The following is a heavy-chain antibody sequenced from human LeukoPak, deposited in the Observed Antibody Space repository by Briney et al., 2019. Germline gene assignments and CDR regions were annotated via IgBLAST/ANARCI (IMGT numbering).Heavy chain of an antibody. CDR3: ARGPYLAVAVYFDY. V-gene: IGHV4-30-4*01. CDR1: GGSISSGDYY. Sequence: SETLSLSCTVSGGSISSGDYYWSWIRQPPGKGLEWIGYIYYSGSTYYNPSLKSRVTMSVDTSKNQFSLKLSSVTAADTAVYYCARGPYLAVAVYFDYWGQGTLVTVSS. D-gene: IGHD6-19*01. CDR2: IYYSGST. J-gene: IGHJ4*02.